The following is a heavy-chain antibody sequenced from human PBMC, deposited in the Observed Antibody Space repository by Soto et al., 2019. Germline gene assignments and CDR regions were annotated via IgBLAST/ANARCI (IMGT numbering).Heavy chain of an antibody. CDR2: IYYSGST. CDR3: GRDLGDNWNYRSSSYRLDYGMDV. D-gene: IGHD1-7*01. J-gene: IGHJ6*02. CDR1: GGSISSGGYY. V-gene: IGHV4-31*03. Sequence: QVQLQESGPGLVKPSQTLSLTCTVSGGSISSGGYYWIWIRQHPGKGLEWIGYIYYSGSTYYNPSPKSRVTISVDTCQNLCSLKLSSVTAGATAVYYCGRDLGDNWNYRSSSYRLDYGMDVWGQGTTVTVSS.